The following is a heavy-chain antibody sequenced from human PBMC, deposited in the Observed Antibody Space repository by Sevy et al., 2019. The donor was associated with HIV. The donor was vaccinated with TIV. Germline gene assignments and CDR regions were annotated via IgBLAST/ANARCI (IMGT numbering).Heavy chain of an antibody. J-gene: IGHJ4*02. V-gene: IGHV1-69*10. CDR2: IIPILGIA. Sequence: ASVKVSCKASGGTFSSYAISWVRQAPGQGLEWMGGIIPILGIANYAQKFQGRVTITADKSTSTAYMELSSLRSEDTAVYYCARDPGSIAAAGPFDYWGQGTLVTVSS. CDR1: GGTFSSYA. D-gene: IGHD6-13*01. CDR3: ARDPGSIAAAGPFDY.